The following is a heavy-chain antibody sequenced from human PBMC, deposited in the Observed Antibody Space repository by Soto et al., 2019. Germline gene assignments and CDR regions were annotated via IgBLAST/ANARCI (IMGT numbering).Heavy chain of an antibody. CDR1: GGSISSYY. CDR3: VRAPEYYDILTGYTPPYYYGMDV. V-gene: IGHV4-59*01. CDR2: IYYSGST. D-gene: IGHD3-9*01. J-gene: IGHJ6*02. Sequence: SETLSLTCTVSGGSISSYYWSWIRQPPGKGLEWIGYIYYSGSTNYNPSLKSRVTISVDTSKNQFSLKLSSVTAADTAVYYCVRAPEYYDILTGYTPPYYYGMDVWGQGTTVTVSS.